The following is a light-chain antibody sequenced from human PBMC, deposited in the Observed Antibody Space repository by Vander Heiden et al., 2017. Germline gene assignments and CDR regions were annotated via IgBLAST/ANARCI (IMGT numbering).Light chain of an antibody. Sequence: DVVMTQSPLSLPVTLGQPASISCRSSQSLVSGDGHTYLNWFHQRPGQSPRRLVFWVSIRDFWGPEKFRGKGSSNDFPLKIKKVEAEDNWPLYFMQHTPWPRTFGQGTKLEI. CDR2: WVS. CDR1: QSLVSGDGHTY. V-gene: IGKV2-30*01. J-gene: IGKJ2*02. CDR3: MQHTPWPRT.